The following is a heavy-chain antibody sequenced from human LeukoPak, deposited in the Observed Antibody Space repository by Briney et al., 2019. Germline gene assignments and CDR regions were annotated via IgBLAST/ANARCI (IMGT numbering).Heavy chain of an antibody. CDR1: GFTFNSPSW. V-gene: IGHV3-7*01. Sequence: AGGSLRLSCAGSGFTFNSPSWMSWVRQAPGKGLERVANINADGSRKYYVDSVKGRFTISKDNAKKSLYLEMNSLTAEDTAVYYCARSERWGQGTLVTVSS. J-gene: IGHJ4*02. CDR3: ARSER. CDR2: INADGSRK.